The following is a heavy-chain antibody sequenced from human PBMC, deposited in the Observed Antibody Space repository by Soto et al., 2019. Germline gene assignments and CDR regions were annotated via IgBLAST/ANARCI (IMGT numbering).Heavy chain of an antibody. D-gene: IGHD3-10*01. CDR3: AAELGFGKLSVV. Sequence: QVQVVQSGVEVRRPGSSVKVSCKASGDTFKNCVISWVRQAPGQGLEWMGGIIPLFGTTDFAQRFHGRLTITTDESTTIAYMELSRLRSEDTATYYCAAELGFGKLSVVWGQGTTVIVSS. CDR2: IIPLFGTT. J-gene: IGHJ6*02. V-gene: IGHV1-69*01. CDR1: GDTFKNCV.